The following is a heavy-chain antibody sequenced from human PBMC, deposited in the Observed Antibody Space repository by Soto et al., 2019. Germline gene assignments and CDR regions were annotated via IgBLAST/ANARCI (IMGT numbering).Heavy chain of an antibody. CDR3: AREPMVRAAHGFDI. V-gene: IGHV1-2*02. J-gene: IGHJ3*02. CDR2: INPNSVGK. CDR1: GYTFTGHY. D-gene: IGHD3-10*01. Sequence: GASVKVSCKASGYTFTGHYMHWVRQAPGQGLEWMGWINPNSVGKNYAQKFPGRVPMTRDTSISTAYMELSRLRSDDTAVYYCAREPMVRAAHGFDIWGQGTMVTVSS.